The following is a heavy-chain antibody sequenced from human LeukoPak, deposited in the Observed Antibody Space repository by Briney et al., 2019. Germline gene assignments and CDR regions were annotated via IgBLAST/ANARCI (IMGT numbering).Heavy chain of an antibody. CDR2: INHSGST. J-gene: IGHJ4*02. D-gene: IGHD2-15*01. Sequence: PSETLSLTCAVYGGSFSGYYWSWIRQPPGKGLEWIGEINHSGSTNYNPSLKSRVTISVDTSKNQFSLKLSSVTAADTAVYYCARYPRNCSGGSCYSGFDYWGQGTLVTVSS. CDR3: ARYPRNCSGGSCYSGFDY. V-gene: IGHV4-34*01. CDR1: GGSFSGYY.